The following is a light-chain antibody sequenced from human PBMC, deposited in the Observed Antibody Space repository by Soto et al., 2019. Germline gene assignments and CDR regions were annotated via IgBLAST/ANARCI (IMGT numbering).Light chain of an antibody. J-gene: IGKJ1*01. CDR3: QQYGSSPWT. Sequence: EIVMTQSPATLSVSPGERATLSCRASQSVSSSYLACYQQKPGQAPRLLIYGASSRATGIPDRFSGSGSGTDFTLTISRLEPEDFAVYYCQQYGSSPWTFGQGTKVDI. CDR1: QSVSSSY. V-gene: IGKV3-20*01. CDR2: GAS.